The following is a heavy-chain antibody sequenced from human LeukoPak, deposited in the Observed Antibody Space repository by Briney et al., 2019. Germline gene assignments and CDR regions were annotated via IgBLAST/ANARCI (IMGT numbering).Heavy chain of an antibody. J-gene: IGHJ4*02. D-gene: IGHD3-3*01. CDR3: AKARYDFWSAKGD. CDR2: ISNSGGSK. CDR1: GFTFSNHA. Sequence: GGSLRLSCAASGFTFSNHAMSWVRQAPGKGLEWVSTISNSGGSKFYAGSVKGRFTISTDTSNNTLYLQMHTLRVDDTAIYFCAKARYDFWSAKGDRGQGTLVTVSS. V-gene: IGHV3-23*01.